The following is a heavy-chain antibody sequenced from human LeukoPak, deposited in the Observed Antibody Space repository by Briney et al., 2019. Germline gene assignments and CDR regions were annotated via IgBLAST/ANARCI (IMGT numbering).Heavy chain of an antibody. D-gene: IGHD5-18*01. V-gene: IGHV3-48*03. CDR3: ARDFDFEALVP. CDR2: ISSSGSTI. CDR1: GFTFSSYE. J-gene: IGHJ5*02. Sequence: PGGSLRLSCAASGFTFSSYEINWVRQAPGKGLEWVSYISSSGSTIYYADSVKGRFTISRDNAKNSLYLQINSLRAEDTAVYYCARDFDFEALVPWGQGTLVTVSS.